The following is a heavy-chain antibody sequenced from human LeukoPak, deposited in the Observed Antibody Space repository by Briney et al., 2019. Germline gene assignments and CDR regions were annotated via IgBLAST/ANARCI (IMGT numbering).Heavy chain of an antibody. J-gene: IGHJ3*02. Sequence: HPGGSLRLSCAASGIGFNGYSMNWVRQAPGKGLEWILYITSSSDIICYADSVKGRFTVSRDNAKNSLYLQMSSLRVEDTAVYYCARDVWNSGNFNAFDIWGQGTLVTVSS. CDR1: GIGFNGYS. CDR2: ITSSSDII. V-gene: IGHV3-48*04. CDR3: ARDVWNSGNFNAFDI. D-gene: IGHD1-26*01.